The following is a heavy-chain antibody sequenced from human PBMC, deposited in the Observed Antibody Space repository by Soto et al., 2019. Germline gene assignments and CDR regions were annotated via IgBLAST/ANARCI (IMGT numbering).Heavy chain of an antibody. CDR2: MSYDGSNK. Sequence: QVQLVESGGGVVQPGRSLRLSCAASGFTFSSYGMHWVRQAPGKGLEWVAVMSYDGSNKYYADSVKGRFTISRDNSKNTLYLQMNSLRAEDTAVYYCAKSNYDSSGLDAFDIWGQGTMVTVSS. CDR3: AKSNYDSSGLDAFDI. J-gene: IGHJ3*02. CDR1: GFTFSSYG. D-gene: IGHD3-22*01. V-gene: IGHV3-30*18.